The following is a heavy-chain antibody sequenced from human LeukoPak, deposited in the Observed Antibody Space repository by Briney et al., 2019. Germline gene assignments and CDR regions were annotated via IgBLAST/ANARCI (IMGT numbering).Heavy chain of an antibody. CDR2: INHSGST. V-gene: IGHV4-34*01. CDR3: ARARRITMVRGVPLNDY. D-gene: IGHD3-10*01. J-gene: IGHJ4*02. Sequence: SETLSLTCAVYGGSFSGYYWSWIRQPPGKGLEWIGEINHSGSTNYNPSLKSRVTISVDTFKNQFSLKLSSVTAADTAVYYCARARRITMVRGVPLNDYWGQGTLVTVSS. CDR1: GGSFSGYY.